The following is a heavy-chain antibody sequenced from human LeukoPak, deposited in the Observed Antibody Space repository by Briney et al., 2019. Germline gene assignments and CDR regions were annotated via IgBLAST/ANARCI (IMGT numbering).Heavy chain of an antibody. V-gene: IGHV4-4*02. J-gene: IGHJ6*03. CDR2: IYHSGST. D-gene: IGHD5-18*01. CDR3: ARVGYSYGYYYYYYMDV. CDR1: GGSISSSNW. Sequence: SETLPLTCTVSGGSISSSNWWSWVRQPPGKGLEWIGEIYHSGSTNYNPSLKSRVTISVDKSKNQFSLKLSSVTAADTAVYYCARVGYSYGYYYYYYMDVWGKGATVTVPS.